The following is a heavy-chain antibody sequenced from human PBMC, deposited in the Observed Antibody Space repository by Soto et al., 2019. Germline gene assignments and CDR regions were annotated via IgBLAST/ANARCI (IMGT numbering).Heavy chain of an antibody. CDR2: IIPIFGTA. D-gene: IGHD5-18*01. V-gene: IGHV1-69*13. J-gene: IGHJ6*02. CDR3: ARGFVDTAMVRYYYGMDV. CDR1: GGTFSSYA. Sequence: GASVKVSCKASGGTFSSYAISWVRQAPGQGLEWMGGIIPIFGTANYAQKFQGRVTITADESTSTAYMELSSLRSEDTAVYYCARGFVDTAMVRYYYGMDVWGQGTTVTVSS.